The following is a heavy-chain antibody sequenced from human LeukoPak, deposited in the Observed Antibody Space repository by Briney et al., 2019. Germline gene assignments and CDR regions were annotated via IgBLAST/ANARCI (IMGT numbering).Heavy chain of an antibody. CDR2: ISWNSGSI. CDR1: GFTFDDYA. J-gene: IGHJ4*02. D-gene: IGHD3-22*01. Sequence: AGGSLRLSCAASGFTFDDYAMHWVRQAPGKGLEWVSGISWNSGSIGYADSVKGRFTISRDNAKNSLYLQMSSLRAEDTAVYYCARAYFYDSSATPDYWGQGTLVTVSS. CDR3: ARAYFYDSSATPDY. V-gene: IGHV3-9*01.